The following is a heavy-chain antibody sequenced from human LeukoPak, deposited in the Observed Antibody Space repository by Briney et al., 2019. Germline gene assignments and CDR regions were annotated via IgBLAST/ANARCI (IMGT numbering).Heavy chain of an antibody. CDR1: GFTFTNYA. D-gene: IGHD1-26*01. CDR3: AKGRGATGSLNSGAFDI. CDR2: TVGIGPDT. J-gene: IGHJ3*02. V-gene: IGHV3-23*01. Sequence: PGGSLRLSCAASGFTFTNYAMTWVRQAPGKGLEWVAATVGIGPDTYHADSVKGRFTISRDNSKNILYLQMNSLRAEDMALYYCAKGRGATGSLNSGAFDIWGQGTMVTVSS.